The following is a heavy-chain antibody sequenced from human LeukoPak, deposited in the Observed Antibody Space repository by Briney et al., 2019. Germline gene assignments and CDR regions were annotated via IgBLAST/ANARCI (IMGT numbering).Heavy chain of an antibody. CDR2: ILPDRSEK. CDR3: GRLARNAWYAVDY. V-gene: IGHV3-7*01. CDR1: GFTFSSYG. Sequence: GGSLRLSCAASGFTFSSYGMHWVRQAPGKGLEWVANILPDRSEKYYLDSVKGRFTISRDNPTNSLYLQINSLRAEDTALYYCGRLARNAWYAVDYWGQGTLVTVSS. J-gene: IGHJ4*02. D-gene: IGHD6-19*01.